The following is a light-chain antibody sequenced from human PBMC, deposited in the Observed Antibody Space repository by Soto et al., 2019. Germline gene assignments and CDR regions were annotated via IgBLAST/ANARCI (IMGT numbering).Light chain of an antibody. J-gene: IGLJ1*01. CDR2: DVS. CDR3: SSYTSSSTPIV. CDR1: SSDVGGYNY. Sequence: QSVLTQPASVSGSPGQSITISCTGTSSDVGGYNYVSWYQQHPGKAPKLMIYDVSNRPSGVSNRFSGSKSGNTASLTISGLQAEDGADYYCSSYTSSSTPIVFGTGTKVTVL. V-gene: IGLV2-14*01.